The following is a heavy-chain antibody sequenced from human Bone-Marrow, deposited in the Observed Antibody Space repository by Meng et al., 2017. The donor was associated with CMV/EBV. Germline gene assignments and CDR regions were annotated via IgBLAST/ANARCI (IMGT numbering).Heavy chain of an antibody. Sequence: GESLKISCTVSGFTFGDYGMIWVRQAPGKGLEWVSYISSSGNTIYYADSVKGRFTISRDNAKNSLYLQMNSLRGEDTAVYYCARGQMYCDFWSGTQNWFDPWGQGTLVTVSS. V-gene: IGHV3-48*03. CDR3: ARGQMYCDFWSGTQNWFDP. J-gene: IGHJ5*02. CDR1: GFTFGDYG. D-gene: IGHD3-3*01. CDR2: ISSSGNTI.